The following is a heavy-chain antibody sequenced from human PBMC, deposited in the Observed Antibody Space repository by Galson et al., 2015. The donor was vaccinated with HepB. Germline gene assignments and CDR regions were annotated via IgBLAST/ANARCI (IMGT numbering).Heavy chain of an antibody. V-gene: IGHV3-21*01. Sequence: SLRLSCAASGFTFTTYGFNWVRQAPGKGLEWVSSIRHSSSSIYYADSVKGRFTISRDNAKNSVFLQMNSLRTEDTAVYFCARDWWDALTYYYGMDAWGQGTTVTVSS. CDR1: GFTFTTYG. CDR3: ARDWWDALTYYYGMDA. D-gene: IGHD1-26*01. J-gene: IGHJ6*02. CDR2: IRHSSSSI.